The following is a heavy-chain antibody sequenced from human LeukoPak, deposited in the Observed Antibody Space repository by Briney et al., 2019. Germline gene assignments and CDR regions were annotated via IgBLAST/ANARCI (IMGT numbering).Heavy chain of an antibody. V-gene: IGHV3-23*01. CDR2: ITIGGTT. D-gene: IGHD1-26*01. CDR1: GFTFTNYA. Sequence: GGSLRLSCAASGFTFTNYAMTWDRQAPGKGLEWVSTITIGGTTYHADSVKGRFTISRDNSKNTLYLQMNSLRPEDTAVYSCAKDSRTGSPRAFDSWGQGTLVIVSS. J-gene: IGHJ4*02. CDR3: AKDSRTGSPRAFDS.